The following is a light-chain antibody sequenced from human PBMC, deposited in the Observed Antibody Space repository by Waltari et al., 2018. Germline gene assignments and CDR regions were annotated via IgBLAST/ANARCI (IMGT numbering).Light chain of an antibody. Sequence: QSALTQPRSVSGSPGQSVTISCTGTGSDVGDFNSVSWYQQHPGKAPKLVIFDVTKRLSGVPDRFSGSKSGTSASLTVSGLQAEDEADYYCCSYAGIWVFGGGTKLTVL. J-gene: IGLJ3*02. CDR3: CSYAGIWV. CDR2: DVT. V-gene: IGLV2-11*01. CDR1: GSDVGDFNS.